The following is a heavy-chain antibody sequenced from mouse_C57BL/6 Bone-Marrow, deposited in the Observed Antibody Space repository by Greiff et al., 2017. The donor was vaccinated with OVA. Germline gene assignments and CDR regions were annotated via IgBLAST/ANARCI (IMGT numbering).Heavy chain of an antibody. CDR2: IYPGSGST. D-gene: IGHD2-1*01. CDR1: GYTFTSYW. Sequence: VQLQQPGAELVKPGASVKMSCKASGYTFTSYWITWVKQRPGQGLEWIGDIYPGSGSTNDNEKFKSKATLTVDTSSSTAYMQLSSLTSEDSAVYYCARRGYGNYSFAYWGQGTLVTVSA. V-gene: IGHV1-55*01. CDR3: ARRGYGNYSFAY. J-gene: IGHJ3*01.